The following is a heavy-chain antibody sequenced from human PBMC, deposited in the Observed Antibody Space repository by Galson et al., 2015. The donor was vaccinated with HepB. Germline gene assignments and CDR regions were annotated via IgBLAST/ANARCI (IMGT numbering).Heavy chain of an antibody. J-gene: IGHJ4*02. CDR2: IIPMFATT. D-gene: IGHD5/OR15-5a*01. CDR3: TSLSTPDC. V-gene: IGHV1-69*13. CDR1: GGTFNRHS. Sequence: SVKVSCKASGGTFNRHSINWVRQAPGQGLEWMGRIIPMFATTIYAQKFQGRVTISADESTSTAYMELSSLRSEDTAVYYCTSLSTPDCWGQGTLVTVSS.